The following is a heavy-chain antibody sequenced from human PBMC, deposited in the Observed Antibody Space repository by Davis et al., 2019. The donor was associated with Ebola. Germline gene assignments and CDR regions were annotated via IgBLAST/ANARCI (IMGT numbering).Heavy chain of an antibody. CDR3: ARDLFAIITARRGGMDV. D-gene: IGHD3-22*01. CDR1: GYTFTNYG. V-gene: IGHV1-18*01. CDR2: ISAYNGDT. Sequence: ASVKVSCKTSGYTFTNYGVPWVRQAPGRGLEWMGWISAYNGDTKYAVNFQGRVTLTTDTSTSTAYMELRSLRSDDTAVYYCARDLFAIITARRGGMDVWGQGTTVTVSS. J-gene: IGHJ6*02.